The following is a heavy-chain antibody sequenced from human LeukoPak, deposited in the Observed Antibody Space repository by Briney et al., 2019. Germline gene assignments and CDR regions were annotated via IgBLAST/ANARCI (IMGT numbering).Heavy chain of an antibody. CDR2: IYSSGNT. J-gene: IGHJ4*02. CDR3: ARSGPIAVAGVDY. V-gene: IGHV4-4*07. Sequence: SETLSLTCIVSGGSISSYYWSWIRQPDGKGLEWIGRIYSSGNTNYNPSLKSRVTILVDKSKNQFSLKLSSVTAADTAVYYCARSGPIAVAGVDYWGQGTLVTVSS. D-gene: IGHD6-19*01. CDR1: GGSISSYY.